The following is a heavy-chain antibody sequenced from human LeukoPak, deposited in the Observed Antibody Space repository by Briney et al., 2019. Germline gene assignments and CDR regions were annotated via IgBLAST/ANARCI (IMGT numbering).Heavy chain of an antibody. Sequence: ASVKVSCKASGYTFTGYYMHWVRQAPGQGLEWMGIINPSGGSTSYAQKFQGRVTMTRDTSTNTVYMELSSLRSEDTAVYYCARGFRVGEFVGGPTEYGMDVWGQGTTVTVSS. D-gene: IGHD3-10*01. CDR3: ARGFRVGEFVGGPTEYGMDV. J-gene: IGHJ6*02. V-gene: IGHV1-46*01. CDR1: GYTFTGYY. CDR2: INPSGGST.